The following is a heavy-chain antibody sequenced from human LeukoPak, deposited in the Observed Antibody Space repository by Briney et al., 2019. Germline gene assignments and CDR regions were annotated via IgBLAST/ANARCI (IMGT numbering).Heavy chain of an antibody. Sequence: SETLSLTCTVSGGSISSYYWSWIRQPAGKGLEWIGRIYTSGSTNYNPSLKSRVTMSVDTSKNQFSLKLSSVTAADTAVYYCASSTVTTRFASYYHYYMDVWGKGTTVTVSS. J-gene: IGHJ6*03. V-gene: IGHV4-4*07. CDR2: IYTSGST. CDR3: ASSTVTTRFASYYHYYMDV. CDR1: GGSISSYY. D-gene: IGHD4-11*01.